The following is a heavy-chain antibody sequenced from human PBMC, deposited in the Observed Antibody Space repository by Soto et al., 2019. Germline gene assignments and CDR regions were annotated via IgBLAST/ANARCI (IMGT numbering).Heavy chain of an antibody. CDR3: ARLWGERYYDSSGYRYYYYGMDV. CDR2: INHSGST. J-gene: IGHJ6*02. Sequence: NPSETLSLTCAVYGGSFSGYYWSWIRQPPGKGLEWIGEINHSGSTNYNPSLKSRVTISVDTSKNQFSLKLSSVTAADTAVYYCARLWGERYYDSSGYRYYYYGMDVWGQGTTVTLSS. D-gene: IGHD3-22*01. CDR1: GGSFSGYY. V-gene: IGHV4-34*01.